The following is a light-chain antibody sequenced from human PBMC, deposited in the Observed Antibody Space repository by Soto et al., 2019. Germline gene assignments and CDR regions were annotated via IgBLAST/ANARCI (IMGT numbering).Light chain of an antibody. Sequence: QSALTQPASVSGSPGQSITISCTGTSSDVGGYNYVSWYQQHPGKAPKLIIFDVNNRPSGISNRFSGSKSGNTASLTISGLQAEDEADDYCFSYTSSGTFLFGGGTKLTVL. J-gene: IGLJ2*01. CDR1: SSDVGGYNY. V-gene: IGLV2-14*03. CDR3: FSYTSSGTFL. CDR2: DVN.